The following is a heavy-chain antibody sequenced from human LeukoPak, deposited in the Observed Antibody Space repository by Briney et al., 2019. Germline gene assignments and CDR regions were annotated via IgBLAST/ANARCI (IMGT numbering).Heavy chain of an antibody. D-gene: IGHD6-13*01. CDR2: IRYDGSNK. CDR1: GFTFSSYG. Sequence: GGSLRLSCAASGFTFSSYGMHWVRQAPGKGLEWVAVIRYDGSNKYYADSVKGRFTISRDNSKNTLYLQMNSLRAEDTAVYYCARDWAAAGRYRAEYFQHWGQGTLVTVSS. J-gene: IGHJ1*01. CDR3: ARDWAAAGRYRAEYFQH. V-gene: IGHV3-33*01.